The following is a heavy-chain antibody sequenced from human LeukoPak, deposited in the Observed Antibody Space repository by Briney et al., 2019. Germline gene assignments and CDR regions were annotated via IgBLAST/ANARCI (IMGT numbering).Heavy chain of an antibody. CDR1: GGSISSSSYY. CDR2: IYYSGST. V-gene: IGHV4-39*07. Sequence: PSETLSLTCTVSGGSISSSSYYRGWIRQPPGKGLEWIGNIYYSGSTYYNPSLKSRVTISVDTSRTQFSLKLSSVTAADTAVYYCARISGYFSCFDPWGQGTLVTVSS. J-gene: IGHJ5*02. CDR3: ARISGYFSCFDP. D-gene: IGHD3-22*01.